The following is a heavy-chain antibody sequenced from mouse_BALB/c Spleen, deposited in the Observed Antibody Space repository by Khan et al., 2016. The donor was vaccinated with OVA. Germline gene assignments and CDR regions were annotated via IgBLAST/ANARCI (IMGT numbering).Heavy chain of an antibody. CDR2: IYPGGGYT. Sequence: QVQLQQSGGELVRPGTSVKMSCKAAGYTFTNYWIGWVKQRPGHGLEWIGDIYPGGGYTNYNEKFKGKVTLTADTSSSTAYMQLSSLTSEDSAIYYWARGGAARATWDYFDYWGQGTTLTVSS. D-gene: IGHD3-1*01. CDR1: GYTFTNYW. J-gene: IGHJ2*01. CDR3: ARGGAARATWDYFDY. V-gene: IGHV1-63*02.